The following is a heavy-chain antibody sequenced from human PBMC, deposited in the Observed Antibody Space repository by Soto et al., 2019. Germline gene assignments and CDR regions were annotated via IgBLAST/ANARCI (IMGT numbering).Heavy chain of an antibody. D-gene: IGHD3-3*01. CDR2: INQSGTT. Sequence: SETLSLTCAVNGGSFREYYWSWLRQPPGQGLEWIGEINQSGTTHYNPSLKRRINISIDTPKRQFSLNLRSVTTEDTAVYYCASPRQGNYDFLSGYYALDYWSQGTLVTVSS. V-gene: IGHV4-34*01. J-gene: IGHJ4*02. CDR1: GGSFREYY. CDR3: ASPRQGNYDFLSGYYALDY.